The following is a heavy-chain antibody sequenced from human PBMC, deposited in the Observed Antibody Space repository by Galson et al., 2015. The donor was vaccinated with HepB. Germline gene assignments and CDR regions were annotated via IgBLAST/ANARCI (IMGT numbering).Heavy chain of an antibody. CDR3: AKDEVGWFDP. D-gene: IGHD3-10*01. CDR2: INPNSGAT. V-gene: IGHV1-2*02. Sequence: SVKVSCKASGYTFTGSYIHWVRQAPGQGLEWMAWINPNSGATNYAQKFQGRVTMTRDTSISTTYMELSRLRFDDTAVYYCAKDEVGWFDPWGQGTLVTVSS. CDR1: GYTFTGSY. J-gene: IGHJ5*02.